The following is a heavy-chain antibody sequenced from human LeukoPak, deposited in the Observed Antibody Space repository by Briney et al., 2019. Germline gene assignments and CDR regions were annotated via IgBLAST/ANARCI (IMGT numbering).Heavy chain of an antibody. Sequence: ASVKVSCKASGYTFTSYYMHWVRQAPGQGLEWMGIINSSGGSTTYAQKFQGRVTMTRDTSTSTVYMELSSLRSEDTAVYYCARELQQLADYWGQGTLVTVSS. D-gene: IGHD6-13*01. CDR1: GYTFTSYY. J-gene: IGHJ4*02. CDR3: ARELQQLADY. CDR2: INSSGGST. V-gene: IGHV1-46*01.